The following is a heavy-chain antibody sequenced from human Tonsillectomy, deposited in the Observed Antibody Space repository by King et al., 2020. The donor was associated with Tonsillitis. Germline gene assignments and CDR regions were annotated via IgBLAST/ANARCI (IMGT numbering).Heavy chain of an antibody. CDR1: GGSISSGDYH. Sequence: VQLQESGPGLVKPSQTLSLTCTVSGGSISSGDYHWSWIRQSPGKGLEWIGYICNSGSTYYNPSLKSRVTISVDTSKNQFSLELSSVTAADMALYYCAGGFTLVRGVNNYYYYGIDVWGQGTTVTVSS. CDR2: ICNSGST. CDR3: AGGFTLVRGVNNYYYYGIDV. J-gene: IGHJ6*02. D-gene: IGHD3-10*01. V-gene: IGHV4-30-4*01.